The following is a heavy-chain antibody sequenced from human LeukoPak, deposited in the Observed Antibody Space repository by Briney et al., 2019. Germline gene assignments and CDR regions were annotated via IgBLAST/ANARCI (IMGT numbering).Heavy chain of an antibody. CDR3: ARDQGSIVVVPAARFDP. CDR2: INPNSGGT. J-gene: IGHJ5*02. CDR1: GYTFTDYY. Sequence: ASVKVSCKASGYTFTDYYMHWVRQAPGQGLEWMGWINPNSGGTNYAQKFQGRVTMTRDTSISTAYMELSRLRSDDTAVYYCARDQGSIVVVPAARFDPWGQGTLVTVSS. V-gene: IGHV1-2*02. D-gene: IGHD2-2*01.